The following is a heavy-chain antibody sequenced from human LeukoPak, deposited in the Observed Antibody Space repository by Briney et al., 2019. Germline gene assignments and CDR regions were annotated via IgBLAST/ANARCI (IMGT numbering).Heavy chain of an antibody. CDR1: GGSISSGGYS. CDR3: ARAMIVDY. D-gene: IGHD3-22*01. CDR2: INKSGGIT. Sequence: LSLTCAVSGGSISSGGYSWSWVRQAPGKGLEWVSTINKSGGITYYADSVKGRFTISRDNSKNTLYLQMNSLRAEDTAVYYCARAMIVDYWGQGTLVTVSS. J-gene: IGHJ4*02. V-gene: IGHV3-23*01.